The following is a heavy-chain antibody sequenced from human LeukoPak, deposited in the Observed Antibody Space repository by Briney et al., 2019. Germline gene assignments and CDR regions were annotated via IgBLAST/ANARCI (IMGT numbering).Heavy chain of an antibody. CDR2: VFPLDSDT. CDR1: GYNFPTYW. D-gene: IGHD5-24*01. V-gene: IGHV5-51*01. J-gene: IGHJ4*02. Sequence: GESLKISCKGSGYNFPTYWIGWVRQMPGRGLEWMGQVFPLDSDTTYSPTFQGQVTISADTSTSTAHLQWSSLKASDTAFYSCTAFSRDGYRNFDSCGEGTLVTVSS. CDR3: TAFSRDGYRNFDS.